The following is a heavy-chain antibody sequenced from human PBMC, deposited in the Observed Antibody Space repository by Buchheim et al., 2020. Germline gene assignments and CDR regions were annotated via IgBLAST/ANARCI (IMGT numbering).Heavy chain of an antibody. V-gene: IGHV3-30*03. CDR3: ARDIYSFGTVGTIDY. CDR1: GFSFSSYG. D-gene: IGHD1-26*01. Sequence: QVQLVESGGGVVQPGRSLRLSCAASGFSFSSYGMHWVRQAPGKGLEWLAAISNDGSRQAYADSVRGRSTISRDNSKSTLDLQMNSLSVDDAAVYYCARDIYSFGTVGTIDYWGQGT. CDR2: ISNDGSRQ. J-gene: IGHJ4*02.